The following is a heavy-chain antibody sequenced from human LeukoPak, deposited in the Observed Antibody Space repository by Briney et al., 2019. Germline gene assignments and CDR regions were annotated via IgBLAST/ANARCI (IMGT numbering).Heavy chain of an antibody. CDR3: ARDLEYSSSPLDY. V-gene: IGHV3-30*03. CDR2: LSYDGSNK. CDR1: GFTFSSYG. Sequence: GGSLRLSCAASGFTFSSYGMHWVRQAPGKGLEWVAVLSYDGSNKFYPDSVKGRFTISRDNSNLYLQMNSLRAEDTAVYYCARDLEYSSSPLDYWGQGTLVTVSS. J-gene: IGHJ4*02. D-gene: IGHD6-6*01.